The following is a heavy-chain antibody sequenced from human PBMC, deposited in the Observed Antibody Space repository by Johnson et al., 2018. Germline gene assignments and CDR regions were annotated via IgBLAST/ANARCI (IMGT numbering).Heavy chain of an antibody. D-gene: IGHD3-3*01. Sequence: QVQLQQLGAGLLKPSETLSLTCAVYGGSFSGYYWSWIRQPPGKGLEWIGEINHSGSTNYNPSPKSRVTISVDTSKNTLSLKLSSVPAADTAVYSCARAPVDYDFWGGYFYYMDVWGKGTTVTVSS. CDR1: GGSFSGYY. V-gene: IGHV4-34*01. CDR2: INHSGST. J-gene: IGHJ6*03. CDR3: ARAPVDYDFWGGYFYYMDV.